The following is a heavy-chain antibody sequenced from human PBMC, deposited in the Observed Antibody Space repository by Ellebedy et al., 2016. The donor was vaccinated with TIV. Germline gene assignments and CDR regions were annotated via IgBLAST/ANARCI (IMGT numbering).Heavy chain of an antibody. V-gene: IGHV1-2*02. D-gene: IGHD3-10*01. CDR3: ARNDYVLLWIGEPTGGMDV. J-gene: IGHJ6*02. CDR1: GYTFTGYY. Sequence: AASVKVSCKASGYTFTGYYMHWVRQAPGQGLEWMGWINPNSGGTNYAQKFQGRVTMTRDTSISTAYMELSRLRSDDTAVYYCARNDYVLLWIGEPTGGMDVWGQGTTVTVSS. CDR2: INPNSGGT.